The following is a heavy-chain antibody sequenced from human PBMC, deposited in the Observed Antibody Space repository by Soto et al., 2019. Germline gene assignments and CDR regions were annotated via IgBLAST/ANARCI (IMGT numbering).Heavy chain of an antibody. CDR3: ARVIVVVPAALDPYYYGMEV. J-gene: IGHJ6*02. V-gene: IGHV3-30-3*01. D-gene: IGHD2-2*01. CDR2: ISYDGSNK. Sequence: GGSLRLSCAASGLTFSSYAMRWVRQAPGKGLEWVAVISYDGSNKYYADSVKGRFTISRDNSKNTLYLQMNSLRAEDTAVYYCARVIVVVPAALDPYYYGMEVWGQGTTVTVSS. CDR1: GLTFSSYA.